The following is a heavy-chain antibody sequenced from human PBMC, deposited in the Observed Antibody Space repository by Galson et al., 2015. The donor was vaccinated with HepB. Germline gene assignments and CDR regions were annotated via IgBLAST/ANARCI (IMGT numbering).Heavy chain of an antibody. D-gene: IGHD2-8*01. CDR3: ARSNHQDDY. V-gene: IGHV3-74*01. CDR1: GFTFSSYW. CDR2: TNTDGSKI. J-gene: IGHJ4*02. Sequence: SLRLSCAASGFTFSSYWMHWVRQAPGKGLLWVARTNTDGSKINYADSVKSRFTISRDNAKNMLHLQMDSLRAEDTAVYYCARSNHQDDYWGQGTLVTVSS.